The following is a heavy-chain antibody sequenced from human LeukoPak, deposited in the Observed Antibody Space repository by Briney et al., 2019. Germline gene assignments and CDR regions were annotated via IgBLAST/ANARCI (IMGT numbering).Heavy chain of an antibody. CDR1: GFTFSGYE. CDR2: ISSSSSYI. CDR3: ARDLTYCSGGSCYPYYFDY. J-gene: IGHJ4*02. D-gene: IGHD2-15*01. V-gene: IGHV3-21*01. Sequence: GGSLRLSCAASGFTFSGYEMNWVRQAPGKGLEWVSSISSSSSYIYYADSVKGRFTISRDNARNSLYLQMNSLRAEDTAVYYCARDLTYCSGGSCYPYYFDYWGQGTLVTVSS.